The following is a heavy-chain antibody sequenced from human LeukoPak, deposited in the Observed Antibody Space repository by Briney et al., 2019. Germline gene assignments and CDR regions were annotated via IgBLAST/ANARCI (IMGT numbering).Heavy chain of an antibody. J-gene: IGHJ4*02. CDR2: ISGYNGNT. D-gene: IGHD6-13*01. CDR3: ARVAAAGTPGYFGY. Sequence: GASVKVSCKASGYTFTSYGISWVRQAPGQGLEWMGWISGYNGNTNYAQKLQGRVTITRNTSISTAYMELSSLRSEDTAVYYCARVAAAGTPGYFGYWGQGTLVTVSS. CDR1: GYTFTSYG. V-gene: IGHV1-18*01.